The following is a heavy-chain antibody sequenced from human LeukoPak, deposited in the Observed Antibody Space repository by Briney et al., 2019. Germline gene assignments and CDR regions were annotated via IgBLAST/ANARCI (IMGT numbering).Heavy chain of an antibody. CDR2: ISSSGSTI. J-gene: IGHJ5*02. CDR1: GFTFSSYE. Sequence: GGSLRLSCAASGFTFSSYEMNWVRQAPGKGLEWVSYISSSGSTIYYADSVKGRFTISRDNDQGSLYLQMNSLKVEDTAVYYCARVTYGNSVDPLDLWGHGTPVTVSS. CDR3: ARVTYGNSVDPLDL. D-gene: IGHD1-1*01. V-gene: IGHV3-48*03.